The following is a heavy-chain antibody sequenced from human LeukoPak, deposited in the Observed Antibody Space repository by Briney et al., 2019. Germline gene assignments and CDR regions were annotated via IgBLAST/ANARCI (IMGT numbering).Heavy chain of an antibody. J-gene: IGHJ4*02. CDR3: ARHSGSYPELLDY. V-gene: IGHV5-51*01. CDR2: IYPGDSDT. Sequence: GESLKISCQGSGYSFTSYWIGWVRQTPGKGLEWMGIIYPGDSDTRYSPSFQGQVTISADKSISTAYLQWSSLKASDTAMYYCARHSGSYPELLDYWGQGTLVTVSS. D-gene: IGHD1-26*01. CDR1: GYSFTSYW.